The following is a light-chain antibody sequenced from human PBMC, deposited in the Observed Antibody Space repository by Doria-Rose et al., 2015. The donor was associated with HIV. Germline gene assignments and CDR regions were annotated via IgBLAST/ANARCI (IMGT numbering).Light chain of an antibody. J-gene: IGKJ1*01. CDR1: QSFSSTY. CDR2: DGS. V-gene: IGKV3-20*01. CDR3: HQYGTSWT. Sequence: DIVMTQTPGTLSSSPGERATLSCRASQSFSSTYLAWYQQKPGQAPSLLIYDGSTRATGIPDRFSASGSGTDFTLTINRLEPEDFALYYCHQYGTSWTFGQGTKVEI.